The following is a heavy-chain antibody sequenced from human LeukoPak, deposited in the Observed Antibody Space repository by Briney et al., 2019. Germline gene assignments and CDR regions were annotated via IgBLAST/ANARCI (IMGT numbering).Heavy chain of an antibody. D-gene: IGHD7-27*01. CDR1: GGSFSGYY. Sequence: SETLSLTCAVYGGSFSGYYWSWIRQPPGKGLEWIGSIYYSGSTYYNPSLKSRVTLSVDTSKNQFSLKLSSVTAADTAVYYCARLTRAVRYFDLWGRGTLVTVSS. V-gene: IGHV4-34*01. J-gene: IGHJ2*01. CDR2: IYYSGST. CDR3: ARLTRAVRYFDL.